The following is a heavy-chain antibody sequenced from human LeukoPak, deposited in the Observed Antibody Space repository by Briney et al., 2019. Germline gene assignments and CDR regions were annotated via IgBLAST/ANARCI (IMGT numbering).Heavy chain of an antibody. Sequence: ASVKVSCKASGYTFTGYYMHWVRQAPGQGLEGMGWINSNCGCTNYAQRFQGRVTITRDTAISTACMELSRLRSDDTAVYYCARSGRYFDWLPRGMDIWGHGTPVTVSS. J-gene: IGHJ6*02. CDR1: GYTFTGYY. CDR2: INSNCGCT. V-gene: IGHV1-2*02. D-gene: IGHD3-9*01. CDR3: ARSGRYFDWLPRGMDI.